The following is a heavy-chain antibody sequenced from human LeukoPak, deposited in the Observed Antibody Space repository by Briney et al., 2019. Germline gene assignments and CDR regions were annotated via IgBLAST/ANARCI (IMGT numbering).Heavy chain of an antibody. J-gene: IGHJ6*02. Sequence: ASVKVSCKASGYTFTNYGVSWVRLAPGQGLEWMGWISGYNGDTNYAQKLQGRVTMTTDTSTSMAYMELRSLRSDDTAVYYCARETRRRYFESYYGMDVWGQGTTVTVSS. CDR2: ISGYNGDT. CDR1: GYTFTNYG. V-gene: IGHV1-18*01. D-gene: IGHD3-9*01. CDR3: ARETRRRYFESYYGMDV.